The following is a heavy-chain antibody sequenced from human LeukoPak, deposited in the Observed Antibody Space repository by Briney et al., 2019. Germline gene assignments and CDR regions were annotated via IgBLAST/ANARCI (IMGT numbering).Heavy chain of an antibody. Sequence: SETLSLTCTVSGYSLSSGYYWGSIRQPPGKGLEWIGSIYYSGSTYYNPSLKSRVTISVGTSKNQFSLKLSSVTAADTAVYYCARKSGSFTWAFDYWGQGTLVTVSS. CDR2: IYYSGST. CDR1: GYSLSSGYY. D-gene: IGHD1-26*01. V-gene: IGHV4-38-2*02. J-gene: IGHJ4*02. CDR3: ARKSGSFTWAFDY.